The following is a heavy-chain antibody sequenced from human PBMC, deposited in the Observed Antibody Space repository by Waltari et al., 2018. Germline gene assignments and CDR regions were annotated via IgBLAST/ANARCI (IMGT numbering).Heavy chain of an antibody. CDR3: ARTGGRELLYYFDY. CDR1: GGSINSGSYY. Sequence: QVQLQESGPGLVKPSQTLSLTCTVSGGSINSGSYYGSWIRQPAGKGLEWIGRIYTSGSTNYNPSLKSRVTISVDTSKNQFSLKLSSVTAADMAVYYCARTGGRELLYYFDYWGQGTLVTVSS. CDR2: IYTSGST. V-gene: IGHV4-61*02. D-gene: IGHD1-26*01. J-gene: IGHJ4*02.